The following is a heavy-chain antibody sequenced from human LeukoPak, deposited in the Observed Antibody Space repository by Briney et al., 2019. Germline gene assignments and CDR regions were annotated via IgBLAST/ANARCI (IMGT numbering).Heavy chain of an antibody. CDR1: GGSINNHY. Sequence: SETLSLTCIVSGGSINNHYWTWIRQNPGKGLEWIGDIHYTGTTNYSPSLRSRLTISVDTSKNEFSLKLTFVTAADTAVYYCARGLEYTTASGGYNWFDPWGQGTPVTVSS. CDR3: ARGLEYTTASGGYNWFDP. J-gene: IGHJ5*02. D-gene: IGHD6-6*01. CDR2: IHYTGTT. V-gene: IGHV4-59*08.